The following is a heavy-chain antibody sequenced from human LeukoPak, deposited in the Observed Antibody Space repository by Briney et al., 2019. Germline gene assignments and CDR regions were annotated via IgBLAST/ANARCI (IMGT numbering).Heavy chain of an antibody. CDR2: IYYSGST. D-gene: IGHD5-12*01. J-gene: IGHJ4*02. CDR1: GGSINNYY. CDR3: ARGSGWLPNN. Sequence: SVTLSLTCTVSGGSINNYYCSWLRQPPGKGLEWIGHIYYSGSTNYNPSLKSRVTISVDTSNNQFSLKLSSVTAADTAVYYCARGSGWLPNNWGQGVLVTVSS. V-gene: IGHV4-59*01.